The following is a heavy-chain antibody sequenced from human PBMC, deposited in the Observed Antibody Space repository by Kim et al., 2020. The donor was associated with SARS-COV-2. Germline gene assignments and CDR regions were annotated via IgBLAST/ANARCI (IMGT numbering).Heavy chain of an antibody. CDR3: AKRYSSGWYWGPSDY. J-gene: IGHJ4*02. Sequence: GGSLRLSCVASGFTFSSYAMSWVRQAPGKGLEWVSAISGSGGSIYYADSVKGRLTISRDNSKNTLYLQMNSLRAEDTAVYYCAKRYSSGWYWGPSDYWGQGTLVTVSS. CDR1: GFTFSSYA. D-gene: IGHD6-19*01. V-gene: IGHV3-23*01. CDR2: ISGSGGSI.